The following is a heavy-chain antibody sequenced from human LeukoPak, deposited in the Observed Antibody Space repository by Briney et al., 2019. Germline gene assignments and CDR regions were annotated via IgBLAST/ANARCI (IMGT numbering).Heavy chain of an antibody. D-gene: IGHD1-26*01. CDR2: INPNSGGT. Sequence: ASVKVSCKASGYTFTDYYMHWVRQAPGQGLEWMGWINPNSGGTNYAQKFQGRVTMTRDTSISTAYMELSSLRSEDTAVYYCARDGDSGSSIYWGQGTLVTVSS. CDR3: ARDGDSGSSIY. V-gene: IGHV1-2*02. J-gene: IGHJ4*02. CDR1: GYTFTDYY.